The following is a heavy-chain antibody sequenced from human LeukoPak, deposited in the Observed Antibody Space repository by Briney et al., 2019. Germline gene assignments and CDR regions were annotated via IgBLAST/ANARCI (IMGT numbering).Heavy chain of an antibody. V-gene: IGHV1-2*02. CDR3: ARLGVHSGYPVGFDY. CDR2: INPKSGGT. Sequence: ASVKVSCKASGYTFTGHYMHWVRQAPGQGLEWMGWINPKSGGTNYAQKFQGRVTMTRDTSISTAYMELSRLRSDDTAVYYCARLGVHSGYPVGFDYWGQGTLVTVSS. CDR1: GYTFTGHY. J-gene: IGHJ4*02. D-gene: IGHD3-22*01.